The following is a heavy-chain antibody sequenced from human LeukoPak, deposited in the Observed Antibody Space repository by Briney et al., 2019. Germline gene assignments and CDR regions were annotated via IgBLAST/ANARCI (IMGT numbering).Heavy chain of an antibody. CDR2: IKSKTDGGTT. D-gene: IGHD3-22*01. Sequence: AGGSLRLSCAASGFTFSNAWMSWVRQAPGKGLEWVGRIKSKTDGGTTDYAAPVKGRFTISRDDSKNTLYLQMNSLKTEDTAVYYCTTDPQDTMIASGWGQGTLVTVSS. CDR1: GFTFSNAW. V-gene: IGHV3-15*01. CDR3: TTDPQDTMIASG. J-gene: IGHJ4*02.